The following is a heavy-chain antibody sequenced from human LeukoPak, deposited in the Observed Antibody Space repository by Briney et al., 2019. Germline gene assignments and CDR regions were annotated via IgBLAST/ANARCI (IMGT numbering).Heavy chain of an antibody. V-gene: IGHV3-30-3*01. D-gene: IGHD4-23*01. Sequence: GGSLRLSCAASGFTFSSYAMHWVRQAPGKGLEWVAVISYDGSNKYYADSVKGRFTISRDNSKNTLYLQMNSLRAEDTAVYYCARDRVHYGGNSGWFDPWGQGTLVTVPS. J-gene: IGHJ5*02. CDR1: GFTFSSYA. CDR2: ISYDGSNK. CDR3: ARDRVHYGGNSGWFDP.